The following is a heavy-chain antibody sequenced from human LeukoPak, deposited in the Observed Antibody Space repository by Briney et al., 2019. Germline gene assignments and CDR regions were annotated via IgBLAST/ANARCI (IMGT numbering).Heavy chain of an antibody. CDR1: GGSISIYY. V-gene: IGHV4-59*01. Sequence: SETLSLTCTVSGGSISIYYWSWIRQPPGKGLEWIGYIYYSGSPNYNPSLKSRVTISLHTSKDQCSLKLSSVTAADTAVYYCARAYDKDAFDIWGQGTMVTVSS. CDR2: IYYSGSP. J-gene: IGHJ3*02. D-gene: IGHD3-16*01. CDR3: ARAYDKDAFDI.